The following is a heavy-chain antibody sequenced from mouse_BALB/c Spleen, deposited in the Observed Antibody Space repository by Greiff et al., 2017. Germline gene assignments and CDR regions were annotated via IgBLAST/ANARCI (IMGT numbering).Heavy chain of an antibody. Sequence: DVHLVESGGGLVKPGGSLKLSCAASGFTFSSYAMSWVRQTPEKRLEWVASISSGGSTYYPDSVKGRFTISRDNARNILYLQMSSLRSEDTAMYYCARYYRYDAWFAYWGQGTLVTVSA. CDR3: ARYYRYDAWFAY. V-gene: IGHV5-6-5*01. CDR1: GFTFSSYA. D-gene: IGHD2-14*01. J-gene: IGHJ3*01. CDR2: ISSGGST.